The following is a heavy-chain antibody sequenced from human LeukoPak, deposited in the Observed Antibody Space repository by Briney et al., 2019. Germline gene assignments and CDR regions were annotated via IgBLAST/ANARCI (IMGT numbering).Heavy chain of an antibody. CDR2: ISSNGGST. D-gene: IGHD2-2*01. CDR1: GLTFSSYA. Sequence: GGSLRLSCSASGLTFSSYAMHWVRQAPGKGLEYVSAISSNGGSTYYADSVKGRFTISRDNSKNTLYLQMNSLRAEDTAVYYCAKVSSTSCLDYWGQGTLVTVSS. V-gene: IGHV3-64*04. CDR3: AKVSSTSCLDY. J-gene: IGHJ4*02.